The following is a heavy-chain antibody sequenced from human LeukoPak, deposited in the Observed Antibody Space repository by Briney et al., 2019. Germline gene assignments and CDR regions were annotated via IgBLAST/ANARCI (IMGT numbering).Heavy chain of an antibody. CDR1: GFTLRSYW. J-gene: IGHJ6*03. Sequence: GGSLRLSCVASGFTLRSYWMSWVRQAPGKGLEWVANINHDGTETNNVDSVNGRFTISRDNAKNSLYLQMNSLRAEDTAVYYCAKRGYYYYMDVWGKGTTVTVSS. CDR2: INHDGTET. CDR3: AKRGYYYYMDV. V-gene: IGHV3-7*01.